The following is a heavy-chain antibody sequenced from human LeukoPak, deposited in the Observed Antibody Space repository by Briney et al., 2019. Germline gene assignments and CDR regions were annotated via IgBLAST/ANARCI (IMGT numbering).Heavy chain of an antibody. CDR3: ARQTGSSQIVGASTRFDP. CDR1: GGSISSSSYY. CDR2: MYHSGST. V-gene: IGHV4-39*01. J-gene: IGHJ5*02. Sequence: SETLSLTCTVSGGSISSSSYYWGWIRQPPEKGLEWIGSMYHSGSTYYNPSLKSRVTISVDTAKNQFSLKLSSVTAADTAVYYCARQTGSSQIVGASTRFDPWGQGTLVTVSS. D-gene: IGHD1-26*01.